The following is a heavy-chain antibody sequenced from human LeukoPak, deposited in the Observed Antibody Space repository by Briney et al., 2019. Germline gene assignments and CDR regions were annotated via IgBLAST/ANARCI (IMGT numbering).Heavy chain of an antibody. V-gene: IGHV3-13*01. D-gene: IGHD3-22*01. J-gene: IGHJ4*02. CDR2: IGTAGDT. CDR1: GFTFSSYD. Sequence: GGSLRLSCAASGFTFSSYDMPWVRQATGKGLEWVSAIGTAGDTYYPGSVKGRFTISRENAKNSLYLQMNSLRAGDTAVYYCARGTEDSGGYRFDYWGQGTLVTVSS. CDR3: ARGTEDSGGYRFDY.